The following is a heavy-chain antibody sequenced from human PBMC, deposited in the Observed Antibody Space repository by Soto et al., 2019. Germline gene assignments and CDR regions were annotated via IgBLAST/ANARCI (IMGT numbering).Heavy chain of an antibody. CDR3: ARDRDYDSSGSDY. D-gene: IGHD3-22*01. Sequence: SVKVSCKASGYTFTGYYMHWVRQAPGQGLEWMGWIIPILGIANYAQKFQGRVTITADKSTSTAYMELSSLRSEDTAVYYCARDRDYDSSGSDYWGQGTLVTVSS. CDR2: IIPILGIA. J-gene: IGHJ4*02. V-gene: IGHV1-69*10. CDR1: GYTFTGYY.